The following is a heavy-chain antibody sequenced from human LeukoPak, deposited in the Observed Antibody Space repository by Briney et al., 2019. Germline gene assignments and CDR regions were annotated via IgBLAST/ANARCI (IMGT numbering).Heavy chain of an antibody. CDR1: GFMFDDYA. Sequence: PGGSLRLSCAASGFMFDDYAMHWVRQAPGKGLEWVSGITWKGDIIDYADSVKGRFTISRDNSKNTLYLQMNSLRAEDTAVYYCARDADLVAATSYYFDYWGQGSLVTVSS. V-gene: IGHV3-9*01. CDR2: ITWKGDII. D-gene: IGHD2-15*01. J-gene: IGHJ4*02. CDR3: ARDADLVAATSYYFDY.